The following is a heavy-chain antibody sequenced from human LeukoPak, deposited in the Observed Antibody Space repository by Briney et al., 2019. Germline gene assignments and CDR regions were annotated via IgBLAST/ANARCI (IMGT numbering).Heavy chain of an antibody. V-gene: IGHV3-74*01. Sequence: PGGSLRLSCAASGFTFTSYWMHWVRQAPEKGLVWVSRISGDGSSTNYADSVKGRFTISRDNAKNTLYLQMNSLRAEDTAVYYCARAYLYSYGSGADYWGQGTLVTVSS. CDR2: ISGDGSST. J-gene: IGHJ4*02. CDR3: ARAYLYSYGSGADY. D-gene: IGHD5-18*01. CDR1: GFTFTSYW.